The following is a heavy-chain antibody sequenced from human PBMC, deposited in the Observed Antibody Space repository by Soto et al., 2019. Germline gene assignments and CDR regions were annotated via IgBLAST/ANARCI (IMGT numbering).Heavy chain of an antibody. J-gene: IGHJ4*02. Sequence: PGGSLRLSCAASGFTVSSNYMSWVRQAPGKGLEWVSVIYSGGSTYYADSVKGRFKISRDNSKNTLYLQMNSLRAEDTAVYYCARAAGYRYGLDYWGQGTRVNVSS. V-gene: IGHV3-53*01. CDR2: IYSGGST. CDR3: ARAAGYRYGLDY. CDR1: GFTVSSNY. D-gene: IGHD5-18*01.